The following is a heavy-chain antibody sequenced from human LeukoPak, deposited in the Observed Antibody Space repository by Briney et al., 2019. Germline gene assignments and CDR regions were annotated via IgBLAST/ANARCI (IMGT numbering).Heavy chain of an antibody. D-gene: IGHD3-22*01. Sequence: SETLSLTCTVSGYSISSGYYWGWIRQPPGKGLEWIGSIYHSGSTYYNPSLKSRVTISVDTSKNQFSLKLSSVTAADTAVYYCARDSSYYDSSAYYRVVDYWGQGTLVTLSS. CDR1: GYSISSGYY. J-gene: IGHJ4*02. CDR2: IYHSGST. CDR3: ARDSSYYDSSAYYRVVDY. V-gene: IGHV4-38-2*02.